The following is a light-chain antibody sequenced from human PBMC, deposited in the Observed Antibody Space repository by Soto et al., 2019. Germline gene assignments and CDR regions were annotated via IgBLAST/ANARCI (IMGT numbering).Light chain of an antibody. J-gene: IGLJ1*01. CDR1: SSNIGNNY. V-gene: IGLV1-51*02. CDR3: GTWDSSLSAACV. Sequence: QSVLAQPPSVSAAPGQKVTSCCSGGSSNIGNNYVSWYQQLPGTAPKLLIYENNKRPSGIPDRFSGSKSGTSATLGITGLQTGDEADYYCGTWDSSLSAACVFGNGTKVTVL. CDR2: ENN.